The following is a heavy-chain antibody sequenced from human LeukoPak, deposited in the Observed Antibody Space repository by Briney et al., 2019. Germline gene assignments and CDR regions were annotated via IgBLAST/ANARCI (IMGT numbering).Heavy chain of an antibody. CDR2: IWYDGTNI. CDR1: GFTFSSYG. V-gene: IGHV3-33*06. Sequence: GRSLRLSCAASGFTFSSYGMHWVRQAPGKGLEWVALIWYDGTNIYYADSVKGRFTISRDNSKNTLYLQLNSLSAEDTGVYYCAKDRGGMNGDPFDYWGQGTLVTVSS. CDR3: AKDRGGMNGDPFDY. D-gene: IGHD4-17*01. J-gene: IGHJ4*02.